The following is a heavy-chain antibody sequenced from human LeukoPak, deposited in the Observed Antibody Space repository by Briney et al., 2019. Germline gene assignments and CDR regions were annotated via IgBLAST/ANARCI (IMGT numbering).Heavy chain of an antibody. V-gene: IGHV3-7*01. CDR2: IKQDGSEK. D-gene: IGHD5-18*01. Sequence: QPGGSLRLSCAASGFTFSSYWTSWVRQAPGKGLEWVANIKQDGSEKYYVDSVKGRFTISRDNAKNSLYLQMNSLRAEDTAVYYCARDQGSGYSYGYAYWGQGTLVTVSS. CDR3: ARDQGSGYSYGYAY. J-gene: IGHJ4*02. CDR1: GFTFSSYW.